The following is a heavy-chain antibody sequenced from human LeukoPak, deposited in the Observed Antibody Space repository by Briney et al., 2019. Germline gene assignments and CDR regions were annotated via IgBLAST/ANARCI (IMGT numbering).Heavy chain of an antibody. Sequence: SVKVCCKASGCTFSSYAISWVRQAPGQGLEWMGRIIPIFCTANYAQKFQGRVTITTDESTSTAYMELSSLRSEDTAVYYCARVVAVADDFDYWGQGTLVTVSS. D-gene: IGHD6-19*01. CDR3: ARVVAVADDFDY. V-gene: IGHV1-69*05. CDR1: GCTFSSYA. J-gene: IGHJ4*02. CDR2: IIPIFCTA.